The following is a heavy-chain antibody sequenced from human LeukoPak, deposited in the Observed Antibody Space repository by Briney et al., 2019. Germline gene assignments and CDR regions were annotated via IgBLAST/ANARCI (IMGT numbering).Heavy chain of an antibody. CDR3: ALLVGATLDFDN. CDR2: ISSNSYI. J-gene: IGHJ4*02. CDR1: GFTFSSYA. Sequence: GRSLRLSCAASGFTFSSYAMHWVRQAPGKGLEWVSSISSNSYIYYADSVKGRFTVSRDNAKNSLYLQMNSLRAEDTAVYYCALLVGATLDFDNWGQGTLVTVSS. V-gene: IGHV3-21*03. D-gene: IGHD1-26*01.